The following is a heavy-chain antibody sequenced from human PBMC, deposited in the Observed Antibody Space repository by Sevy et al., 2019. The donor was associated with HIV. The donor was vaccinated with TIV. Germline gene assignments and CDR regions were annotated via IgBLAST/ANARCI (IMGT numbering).Heavy chain of an antibody. D-gene: IGHD2-2*01. Sequence: ASVKVSCKASGYTFTDYYIHWVRQAPGQGLEWMGWINPHIVGTNFAQKFQGRVTMTRDTSISTAYLDLSRLRSDDTAIYYCARGDSLVVPPATVDYWGQGTLVTVSS. CDR2: INPHIVGT. V-gene: IGHV1-2*02. J-gene: IGHJ4*02. CDR3: ARGDSLVVPPATVDY. CDR1: GYTFTDYY.